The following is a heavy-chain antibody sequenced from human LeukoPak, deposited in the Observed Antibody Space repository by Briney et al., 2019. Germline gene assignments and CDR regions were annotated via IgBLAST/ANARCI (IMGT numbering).Heavy chain of an antibody. CDR1: GGSFSGYY. CDR2: INHSGST. J-gene: IGHJ5*02. Sequence: SETLSLTCAVYGGSFSGYYWSWIRQPPGKGLEWIGEINHSGSTNYNPSLKSRVTISVDTSKNQFSLKLSSVTAADTAVYYCARGGDYVIAWGQGTLVTVSS. V-gene: IGHV4-34*01. D-gene: IGHD4-17*01. CDR3: ARGGDYVIA.